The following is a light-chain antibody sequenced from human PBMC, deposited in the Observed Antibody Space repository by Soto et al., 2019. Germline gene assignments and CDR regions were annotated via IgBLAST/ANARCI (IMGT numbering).Light chain of an antibody. CDR2: STN. CDR3: VLYMGSGIWV. V-gene: IGLV8-61*01. CDR1: SGSVSTNYY. Sequence: QTVVTQEPSFSVSPGGTVTLTCGLSSGSVSTNYYPSWYQQTPGQAPRTLIYSTNTRSSGVPDRFSGSILGNKAALTITGVHADDESDYYCVLYMGSGIWVFGGGTKLTVL. J-gene: IGLJ3*02.